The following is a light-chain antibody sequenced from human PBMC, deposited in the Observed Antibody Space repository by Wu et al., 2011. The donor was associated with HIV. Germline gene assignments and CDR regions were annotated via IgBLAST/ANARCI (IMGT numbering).Light chain of an antibody. V-gene: IGKV3-20*01. CDR2: GAS. J-gene: IGKJ1*01. CDR3: QQYNNWPWT. Sequence: EIVLTQSPGTLSLSPGERATLSCRASQSVRSTYFAWYQQKPGQAPRLLMYGASSRATGIPDRFSGSGSGTDFTLTISSLQPDDFATYYCQQYNNWPWTFGQGTKVEI. CDR1: QSVRSTY.